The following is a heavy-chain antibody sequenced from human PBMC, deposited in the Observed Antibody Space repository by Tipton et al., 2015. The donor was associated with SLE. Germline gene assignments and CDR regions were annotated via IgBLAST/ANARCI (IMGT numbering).Heavy chain of an antibody. D-gene: IGHD3-9*01. CDR2: IYYSGST. V-gene: IGHV4-59*01. J-gene: IGHJ3*02. Sequence: TLSLTCAVYGGSFSGNYWSWIRQPPGKGLEWIGYIYYSGSTNYNPSLKSRVTISVDTSKNQFSLKLSSVTAADTAVYYCARDSPGYFVWFVVFDIWGKGTMAPLS. CDR3: ARDSPGYFVWFVVFDI. CDR1: GGSFSGNY.